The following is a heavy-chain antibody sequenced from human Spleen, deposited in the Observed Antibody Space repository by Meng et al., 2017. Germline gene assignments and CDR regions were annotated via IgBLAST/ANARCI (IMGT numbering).Heavy chain of an antibody. CDR2: ISGYNGDT. CDR1: GHTFSSYD. J-gene: IGHJ4*02. V-gene: IGHV1-18*01. D-gene: IGHD5-24*01. CDR3: ARERDATYYFHN. Sequence: QVQLVQSGAEWKKPGASVKVSCKASGHTFSSYDFHWVRQAPGQGLEWLGWISGYNGDTHYAQKLQGRVTLTRDTSTSTAYMELSSLSSGDTAVYYCARERDATYYFHNWGQGTLVTVSS.